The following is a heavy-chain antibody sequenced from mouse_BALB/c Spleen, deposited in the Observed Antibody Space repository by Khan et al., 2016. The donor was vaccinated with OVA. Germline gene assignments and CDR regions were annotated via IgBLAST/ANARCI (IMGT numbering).Heavy chain of an antibody. J-gene: IGHJ3*01. V-gene: IGHV1-77*01. CDR1: GYTFSDFY. CDR3: ARSGTGSFRY. Sequence: QVQLKQSGAELARPGASVKLSCKASGYTFSDFYINWVKQRTGQGLEWIGEIYPGRGNTYYNEKFKGKATLTADKSSSTAYMHFSSLTSEDSAVYFCARSGTGSFRYWGQGTLVTVSA. D-gene: IGHD4-1*01. CDR2: IYPGRGNT.